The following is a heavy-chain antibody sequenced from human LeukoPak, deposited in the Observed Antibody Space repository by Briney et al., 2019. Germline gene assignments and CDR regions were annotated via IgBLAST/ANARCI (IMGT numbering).Heavy chain of an antibody. CDR2: IYHSGST. J-gene: IGHJ4*02. Sequence: SETLSLTCTVSGGSISSGGYYWRWIRQPPGKGLEWIGYIYHSGSTYYNPSLKSRVTIPVDRSKNQFSLKLSSVTAADTAVYYCARDLPGRGFDYWGQGTLVTVSS. CDR3: ARDLPGRGFDY. D-gene: IGHD1-1*01. V-gene: IGHV4-30-2*01. CDR1: GGSISSGGYY.